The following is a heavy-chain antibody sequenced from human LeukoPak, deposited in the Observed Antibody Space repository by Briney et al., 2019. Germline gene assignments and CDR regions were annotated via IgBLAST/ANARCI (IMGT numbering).Heavy chain of an antibody. CDR3: AKGDYGDSFHQIDY. CDR2: ISDSGGST. J-gene: IGHJ4*02. Sequence: PGGSLRLSCAASGFTFSSYAMSWVRQAPGKGLEWVSAISDSGGSTYYADSVKGRSTISRDNSKNTLYLQMNSLRAEDTAVYYCAKGDYGDSFHQIDYWGQGTLVTVSS. D-gene: IGHD4-17*01. V-gene: IGHV3-23*01. CDR1: GFTFSSYA.